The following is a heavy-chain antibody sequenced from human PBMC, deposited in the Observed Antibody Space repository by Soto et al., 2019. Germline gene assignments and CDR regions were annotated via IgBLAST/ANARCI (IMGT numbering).Heavy chain of an antibody. CDR2: INHSGGT. J-gene: IGHJ5*02. V-gene: IGHV4-34*01. CDR3: ARLYSSSSYNWFDP. D-gene: IGHD6-13*01. Sequence: SETLSLTCAVYGGSFSGYYWSWIRQPPGKGLEWIGEINHSGGTNYNPSLKSRVTISVDTSKNQFSLKLSSVTAADTAVYYCARLYSSSSYNWFDPWGQGTLVTVSS. CDR1: GGSFSGYY.